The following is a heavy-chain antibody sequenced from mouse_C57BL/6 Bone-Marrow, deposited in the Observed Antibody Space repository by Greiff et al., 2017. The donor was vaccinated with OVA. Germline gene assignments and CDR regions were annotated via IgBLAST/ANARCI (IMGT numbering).Heavy chain of an antibody. Sequence: VQLKESGAELVRPGASVTLSCKASGYTFTDYEMHWVKQTPVHGLEWIGAIDPETGGTAYNQKFKGKATLTADKSSSTTYMELRSLTSEDSAVDYCTRGYSNYYAMDYWGQGTSVTVSS. CDR2: IDPETGGT. CDR1: GYTFTDYE. J-gene: IGHJ4*01. D-gene: IGHD2-5*01. CDR3: TRGYSNYYAMDY. V-gene: IGHV1-15*01.